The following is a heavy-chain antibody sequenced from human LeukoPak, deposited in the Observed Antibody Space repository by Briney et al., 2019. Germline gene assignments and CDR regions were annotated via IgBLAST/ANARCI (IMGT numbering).Heavy chain of an antibody. D-gene: IGHD1-14*01. CDR2: IYTGGTT. V-gene: IGHV3-53*01. Sequence: GGSLRLSWAASGFTVSSNYMIWVRQTPGKGLEWVSVIYTGGTTYYAESVKGRITVSRDNPKNTVYLQMNSLRAEDTAVYYCARGSNRAFDYWGQGTLVTVSS. CDR3: ARGSNRAFDY. J-gene: IGHJ4*02. CDR1: GFTVSSNY.